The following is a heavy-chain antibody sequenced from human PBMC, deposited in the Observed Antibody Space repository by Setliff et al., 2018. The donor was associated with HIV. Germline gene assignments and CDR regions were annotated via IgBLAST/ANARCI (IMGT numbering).Heavy chain of an antibody. CDR3: ARLRLLYYYYSMDV. J-gene: IGHJ6*03. Sequence: SETLSLTCAVYGGSFSGYYWSWIRQPPGKGLEWSGEINNSGSTNYNPSLKGRVTISVDTSKNQFSLQLSSVTAADTAVYYCARLRLLYYYYSMDVRGKGTTVTVSS. CDR1: GGSFSGYY. CDR2: INNSGST. V-gene: IGHV4-34*01.